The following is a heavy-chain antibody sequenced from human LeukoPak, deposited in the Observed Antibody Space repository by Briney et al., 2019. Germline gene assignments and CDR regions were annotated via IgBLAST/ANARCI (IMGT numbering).Heavy chain of an antibody. CDR1: GFSFSIYW. D-gene: IGHD3-3*02. V-gene: IGHV3-7*01. CDR3: TAGALVY. Sequence: GGSLRLPCAASGFSFSIYWMSWVRQAPGKGLEWVVNIKPDGGDKYYVDSVKGRFTISRDNAKNSLYLQMNSLRAEDTAVYYCTAGALVYWGRGTLINVSS. CDR2: IKPDGGDK. J-gene: IGHJ4*02.